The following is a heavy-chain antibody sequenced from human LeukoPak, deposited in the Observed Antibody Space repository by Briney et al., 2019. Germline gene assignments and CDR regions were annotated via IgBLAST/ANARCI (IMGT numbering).Heavy chain of an antibody. D-gene: IGHD3-16*01. V-gene: IGHV4-61*02. CDR2: IYTSGST. CDR3: ARDPHRGDAFDI. Sequence: SETLSLTCTVSGGSISSSNYYWSWIRQPAGKGLEWIGRIYTSGSTNYNPSLKSRVTISVDTSKNQFSLKLSSVTAADTAVYYCARDPHRGDAFDIWGQGTMVTVSS. J-gene: IGHJ3*02. CDR1: GGSISSSNYY.